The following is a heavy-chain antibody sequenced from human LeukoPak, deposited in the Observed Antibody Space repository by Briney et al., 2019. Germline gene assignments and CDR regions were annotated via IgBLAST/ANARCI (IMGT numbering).Heavy chain of an antibody. CDR3: ATHRRSGSGGSENAFEI. J-gene: IGHJ3*02. V-gene: IGHV4-59*08. Sequence: SETLSLTCTVSGASINDYYWTWIRQPPGKGLEWIGNIFRRGSTNYNPSLKSRVTISGDTSKNQFSLKLNSVTAADTAIYYCATHRRSGSGGSENAFEIWGQGTMVTVSS. CDR1: GASINDYY. D-gene: IGHD5-12*01. CDR2: IFRRGST.